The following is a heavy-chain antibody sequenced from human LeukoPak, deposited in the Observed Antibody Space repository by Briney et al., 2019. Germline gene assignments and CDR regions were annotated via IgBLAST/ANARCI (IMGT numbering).Heavy chain of an antibody. CDR2: INSDGSST. Sequence: GGSLRLSCAASGFPFRSFWMHWVRQAPGKGLVWVSRINSDGSSTSYADSVRGRFTISRDNAKNTLYLQMNSLRAEDTAVYYCARGMQLAIDYWGQGTLVTVS. CDR1: GFPFRSFW. D-gene: IGHD6-13*01. CDR3: ARGMQLAIDY. J-gene: IGHJ4*02. V-gene: IGHV3-74*01.